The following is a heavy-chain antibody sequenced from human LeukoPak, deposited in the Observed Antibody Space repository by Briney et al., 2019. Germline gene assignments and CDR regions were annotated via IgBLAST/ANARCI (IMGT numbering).Heavy chain of an antibody. CDR3: ARARGYSYGYPAYYHYCYYYMDV. D-gene: IGHD5-18*01. J-gene: IGHJ6*03. V-gene: IGHV4-34*01. CDR2: INHSGST. CDR1: GGPFSGYY. Sequence: PSETLSLTCAVYGGPFSGYYWSWIRQPPGKGLEWIGEINHSGSTNYNPSLKSRVTISVDTSKNQFSLKLSSVTAADTAVYYCARARGYSYGYPAYYHYCYYYMDVWGKGTTVTVSS.